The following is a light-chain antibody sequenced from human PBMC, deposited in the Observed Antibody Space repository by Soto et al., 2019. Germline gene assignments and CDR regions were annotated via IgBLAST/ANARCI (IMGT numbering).Light chain of an antibody. CDR2: GAS. CDR3: QQYNNWPPT. V-gene: IGKV3-15*01. J-gene: IGKJ1*01. CDR1: QSVSSN. Sequence: EIVMTPSPATLSVSPGERATLSCRASQSVSSNLAWYQQKPGQAPRLLIYGASTRATGIPARFSGSGSGTEFTLTIGSLQSEDFAVYYCQQYNNWPPTFGQGTKVDIK.